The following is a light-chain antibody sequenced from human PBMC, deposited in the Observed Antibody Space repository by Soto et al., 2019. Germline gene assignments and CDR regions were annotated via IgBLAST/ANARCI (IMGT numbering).Light chain of an antibody. Sequence: QSALTQPASVSGSPGQSISIPCTGTSSDIGAFNFVSWYQQHPGKAPKVLIYGVTNRPSGVDYRFSGSKSGNTASLIISGLRPEDEADYYCSLFTSASTRIFGTGTKLTVL. V-gene: IGLV2-14*03. CDR2: GVT. J-gene: IGLJ1*01. CDR1: SSDIGAFNF. CDR3: SLFTSASTRI.